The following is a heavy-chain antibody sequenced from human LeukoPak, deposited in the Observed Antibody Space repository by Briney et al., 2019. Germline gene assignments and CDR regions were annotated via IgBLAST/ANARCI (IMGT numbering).Heavy chain of an antibody. CDR1: GGSISSSNW. D-gene: IGHD1-26*01. Sequence: PSETLSLTCAVSGGSISSSNWWSWVRQPPGKGLEWIGEIYHSGSTNYNPSLKSRVTISIDNSKNQFSLKLSSVTAADTAVYYCARKRVSGSYYFDYWGQGTLVTVSS. CDR3: ARKRVSGSYYFDY. CDR2: IYHSGST. J-gene: IGHJ4*02. V-gene: IGHV4-4*02.